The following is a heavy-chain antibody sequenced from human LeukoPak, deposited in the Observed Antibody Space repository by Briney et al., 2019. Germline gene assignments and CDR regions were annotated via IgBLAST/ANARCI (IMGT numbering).Heavy chain of an antibody. CDR1: GFTFSSYA. CDR3: ARDSHYYGSGNMDY. Sequence: PGGSLRLSCAASGFTFSSYAMHWVRQAPGKGLEWVAVISYDGSNKYYADSVKGRFTISRDNSKNTLYLQMNSLGAEDTAVYYCARDSHYYGSGNMDYWGQGTLVTVSS. D-gene: IGHD3-10*01. J-gene: IGHJ4*02. V-gene: IGHV3-30*04. CDR2: ISYDGSNK.